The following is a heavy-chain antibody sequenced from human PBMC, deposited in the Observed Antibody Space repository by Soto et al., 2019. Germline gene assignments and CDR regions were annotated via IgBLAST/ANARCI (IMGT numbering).Heavy chain of an antibody. J-gene: IGHJ4*02. CDR3: ARGDGYNFQADY. Sequence: QVQLVQSGAEVKKPGSSVKVSCKASGGTFSSYTISWVRQAPGQGLEWMGRIIPILGIANYAQKFQGRVTITADKPTSTAYMELSSLRSEDTAVYYCARGDGYNFQADYWGQGTLVTVSS. CDR1: GGTFSSYT. D-gene: IGHD5-12*01. CDR2: IIPILGIA. V-gene: IGHV1-69*02.